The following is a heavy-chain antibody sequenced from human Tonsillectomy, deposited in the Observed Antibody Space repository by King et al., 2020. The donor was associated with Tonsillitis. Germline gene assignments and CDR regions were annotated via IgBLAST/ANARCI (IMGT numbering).Heavy chain of an antibody. CDR3: ALRDYCSSGSCYLLAYYYYGMDV. CDR1: TFTFNSYA. D-gene: IGHD2-2*01. Sequence: EVQLVESGGGLVQPGGSLRLSCAASTFTFNSYAMSWVRQAPGKGLEWVSAISGSGGATYYADSVKGRFTISRDNSKNTLYLQMNSLRAEDTAVYYCALRDYCSSGSCYLLAYYYYGMDVWGQGTTVTVSS. CDR2: ISGSGGAT. J-gene: IGHJ6*02. V-gene: IGHV3-23*04.